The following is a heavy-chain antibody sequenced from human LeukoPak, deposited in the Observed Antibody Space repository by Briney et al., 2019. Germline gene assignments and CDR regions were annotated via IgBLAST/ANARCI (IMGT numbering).Heavy chain of an antibody. Sequence: ASVKVSCKASGGTFSSYAISWVRQAPGQGPEWMGWMNPNTGDTGFPQNFQGRVTITQDSSISTVYMDLSSLTSKDTAVYYCARRGLVAGIYDLVYGFDIWGQGTMVTVSS. D-gene: IGHD3/OR15-3a*01. CDR2: MNPNTGDT. V-gene: IGHV1-8*03. J-gene: IGHJ3*02. CDR3: ARRGLVAGIYDLVYGFDI. CDR1: GGTFSSYA.